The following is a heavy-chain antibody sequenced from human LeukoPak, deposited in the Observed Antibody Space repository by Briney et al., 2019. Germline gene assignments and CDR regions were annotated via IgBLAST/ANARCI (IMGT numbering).Heavy chain of an antibody. CDR1: GGTFSSYA. D-gene: IGHD6-19*01. CDR2: IIPTFGTA. Sequence: SVKVSCKASGGTFSSYAISWVRQAPGQGLEWVGGIIPTFGTANYAQKFQGRVTITADESTSTAYMELSSLRSEDTAVYYCAREPIAVAGYYYYYGMDVWGQGTTVTVSS. V-gene: IGHV1-69*01. J-gene: IGHJ6*02. CDR3: AREPIAVAGYYYYYGMDV.